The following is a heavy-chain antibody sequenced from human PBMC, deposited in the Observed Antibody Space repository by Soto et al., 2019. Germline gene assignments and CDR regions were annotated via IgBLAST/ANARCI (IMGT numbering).Heavy chain of an antibody. D-gene: IGHD5-12*01. CDR2: IYYSGGT. Sequence: QVQLQESGPGLVKPSQTLSLTCTVSGGSTSSGTYYWSWIRQHPGKGLEWIGYIYYSGGTYQNPSLKSRVTISLDTSKHQFSLKLSSVTAADTAIYYCAGDFRGYGRFDYWGQGTLVAVSS. J-gene: IGHJ4*02. V-gene: IGHV4-31*03. CDR1: GGSTSSGTYY. CDR3: AGDFRGYGRFDY.